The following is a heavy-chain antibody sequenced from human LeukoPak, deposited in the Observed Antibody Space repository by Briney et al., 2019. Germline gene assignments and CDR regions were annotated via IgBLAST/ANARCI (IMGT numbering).Heavy chain of an antibody. J-gene: IGHJ4*02. CDR2: IYYSGST. CDR1: GGSISSYY. D-gene: IGHD1-26*01. Sequence: SETLSLTCTVSGGSISSYYWSWMRQPAGKGLEWIGYIYYSGSTNYNPSLKSRVTISVDTSKNQFSLKLSSVTAADTAVYYCARVREILFDYWGQGTLVTVSS. V-gene: IGHV4-59*01. CDR3: ARVREILFDY.